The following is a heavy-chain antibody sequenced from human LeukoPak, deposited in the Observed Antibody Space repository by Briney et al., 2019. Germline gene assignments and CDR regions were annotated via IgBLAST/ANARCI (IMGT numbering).Heavy chain of an antibody. CDR2: INHSGST. CDR1: GGSFSGYY. CDR3: ARGRNYDFWSGYYTFWFDP. V-gene: IGHV4-34*01. Sequence: SETLSLTCAVYGGSFSGYYWSWIRQPPGKGLEWIGEINHSGSTNYNPSLKSRVTISVDTSKNQFSLKLSSVTAADTAVHYCARGRNYDFWSGYYTFWFDPWGQGTLVTVSS. J-gene: IGHJ5*02. D-gene: IGHD3-3*01.